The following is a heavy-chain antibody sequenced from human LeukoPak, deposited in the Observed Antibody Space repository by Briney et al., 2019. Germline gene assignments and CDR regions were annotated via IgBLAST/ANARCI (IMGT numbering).Heavy chain of an antibody. J-gene: IGHJ4*02. D-gene: IGHD3-10*01. CDR2: INHSGST. V-gene: IGHV4-34*01. Sequence: PSETLSLTCAVYGGSFSGYYWSWIRQPPGKGLEWIGEINHSGSTNYNPSLKSRVTISVDTSKNQFSLKLSSVTAADTAVYYCARKVGFGYYGSGSYFPFDYWGQGTLVTVSP. CDR1: GGSFSGYY. CDR3: ARKVGFGYYGSGSYFPFDY.